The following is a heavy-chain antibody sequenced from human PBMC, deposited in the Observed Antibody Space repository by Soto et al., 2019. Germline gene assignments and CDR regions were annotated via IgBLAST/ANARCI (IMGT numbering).Heavy chain of an antibody. J-gene: IGHJ4*02. Sequence: EVQLVESGGGWVQPGGSLRLSCAASGVTFTTYWMPWVRQPPGKGLEWVANMDQDGSERYYVDSVRGRFTISRDNAKNALELQRNSLRDEDTDGYDLVCAGNLVVYWGQGTLVTVSP. CDR3: VCAGNLVVY. V-gene: IGHV3-7*01. D-gene: IGHD1-26*01. CDR1: GVTFTTYW. CDR2: MDQDGSER.